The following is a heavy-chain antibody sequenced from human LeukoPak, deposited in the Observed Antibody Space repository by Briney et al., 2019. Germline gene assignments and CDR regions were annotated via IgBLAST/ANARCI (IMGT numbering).Heavy chain of an antibody. CDR1: GGSFSGYY. J-gene: IGHJ4*02. Sequence: PSETLSLTCAVYGGSFSGYYWSWIRQPPGKGLEWIGEINHSGSTNYNPSLKSRVTILVDTSKNQFSLKLSSVTAADTAVYYCARGLKTYYYDKTPYWGQGTLVTVSS. CDR3: ARGLKTYYYDKTPY. CDR2: INHSGST. V-gene: IGHV4-34*01. D-gene: IGHD3-22*01.